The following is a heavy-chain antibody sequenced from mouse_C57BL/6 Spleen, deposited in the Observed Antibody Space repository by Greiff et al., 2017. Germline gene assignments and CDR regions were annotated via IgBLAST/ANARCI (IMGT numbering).Heavy chain of an antibody. CDR3: AGFYYGYFDV. V-gene: IGHV5-17*01. CDR1: GFTFSDYG. Sequence: EVQLVESGGGLVKPGGSLKLSCAASGFTFSDYGMHWVRQAPEKGLEWVAYISSGSSTIYYEDTVKGRFTISRDNAKNTLFLHMTSLRSEDTAMYYCAGFYYGYFDVWGTGTTVTVSS. CDR2: ISSGSSTI. D-gene: IGHD2-1*01. J-gene: IGHJ1*03.